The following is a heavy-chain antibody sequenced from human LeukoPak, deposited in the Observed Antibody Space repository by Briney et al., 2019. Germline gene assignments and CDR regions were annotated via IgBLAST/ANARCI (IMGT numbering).Heavy chain of an antibody. CDR2: IKQDGSEK. CDR1: GFTFSSYW. J-gene: IGHJ6*02. D-gene: IGHD2-2*01. V-gene: IGHV3-7*03. CDR3: ARATGAFVPAASGGGVDV. Sequence: GGSLRLSCAASGFTFSSYWMSWVRQAPGKGLEWVANIKQDGSEKYYEDSVKRRFTISRDNAKNSLYLQMDSLRAEDTAVYYCARATGAFVPAASGGGVDVWGQGTTVTVSS.